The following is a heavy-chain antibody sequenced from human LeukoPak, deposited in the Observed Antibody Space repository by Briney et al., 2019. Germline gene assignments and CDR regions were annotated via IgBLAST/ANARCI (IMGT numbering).Heavy chain of an antibody. CDR2: IKQDGREK. CDR1: GFTLSSFW. Sequence: GGSLRLSGALSGFTLSSFWMSWVRQAPGNGREWVANIKQDGREKYYMNSVKGRFTISRDNSKNSPYRQVNSLRAEDTAVYYCARVMLYYYDSSGYYYEGFDYWGQGTLVTVSS. V-gene: IGHV3-7*01. J-gene: IGHJ4*02. D-gene: IGHD3-22*01. CDR3: ARVMLYYYDSSGYYYEGFDY.